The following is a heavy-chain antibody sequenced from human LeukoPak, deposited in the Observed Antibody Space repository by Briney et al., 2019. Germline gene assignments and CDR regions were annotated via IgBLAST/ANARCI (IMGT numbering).Heavy chain of an antibody. Sequence: PGGSLRLSCAASGFTFSSYWMHWVRQAPGKGLVWVSRINTDGSSTSYADSVKGRFTISRDNAKNTLYLQMNSLRAEDTAVYYCARGYCSGGSCYDNWFDPWGQGTLVTVSS. CDR3: ARGYCSGGSCYDNWFDP. CDR1: GFTFSSYW. V-gene: IGHV3-74*01. CDR2: INTDGSST. J-gene: IGHJ5*02. D-gene: IGHD2-15*01.